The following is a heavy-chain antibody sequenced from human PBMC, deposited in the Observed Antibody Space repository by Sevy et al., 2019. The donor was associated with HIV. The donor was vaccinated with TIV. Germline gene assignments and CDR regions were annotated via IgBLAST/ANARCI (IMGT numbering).Heavy chain of an antibody. D-gene: IGHD6-13*01. Sequence: GGSLRLSCAASGFAFSSHAMHWVRQAPGKGLEWVAVISYEGTETFYAASVEGRFTISRDNSKSMLSLRIYSLRPEDTAVYYCARDGGYSIKWYPLYWGHGTLVTVSS. CDR2: ISYEGTET. CDR1: GFAFSSHA. V-gene: IGHV3-30-3*01. CDR3: ARDGGYSIKWYPLY. J-gene: IGHJ4*01.